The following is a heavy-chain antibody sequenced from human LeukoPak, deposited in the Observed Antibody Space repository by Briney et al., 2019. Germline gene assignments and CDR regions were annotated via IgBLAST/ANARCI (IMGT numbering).Heavy chain of an antibody. CDR1: GGSISSYY. Sequence: PSETLSLTCPFTGGSISSYYWNSIRQPPGKGLEWIGYIYYSGSTNYNPSLKSRVTISVDTSKNQFSLKLSSVTAADTAVYYCATFWIDQNWLDPWGQGTLVTVSS. V-gene: IGHV4-59*01. CDR3: ATFWIDQNWLDP. J-gene: IGHJ5*02. CDR2: IYYSGST. D-gene: IGHD1-1*01.